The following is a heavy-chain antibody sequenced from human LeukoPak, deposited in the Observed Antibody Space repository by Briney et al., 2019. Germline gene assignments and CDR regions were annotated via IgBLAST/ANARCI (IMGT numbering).Heavy chain of an antibody. D-gene: IGHD2-2*02. CDR3: ARSHCSSTSCYTFSAFDI. Sequence: SETLSLTCTVSGGSISSGGYYWSWIRQHPGKGLKWIGYIYYSGSTYYNPSLKGRVTISVDTSKNQFSLKLSSVTAADTAVYYCARSHCSSTSCYTFSAFDIWGQGTMVTVSS. CDR2: IYYSGST. V-gene: IGHV4-31*03. CDR1: GGSISSGGYY. J-gene: IGHJ3*02.